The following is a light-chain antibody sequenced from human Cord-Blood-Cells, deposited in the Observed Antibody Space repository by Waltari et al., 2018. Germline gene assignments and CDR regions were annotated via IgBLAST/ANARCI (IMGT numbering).Light chain of an antibody. CDR1: SSDVGSYNL. CDR2: EVS. V-gene: IGLV2-23*02. J-gene: IGLJ3*02. CDR3: CSYAGSSTWV. Sequence: QPALTQPASVSGSPGQPLTISCTGTSSDVGSYNLVSWYQQHPGKAPKLMIYEVSKRPSGVSNRFSGSKSGNTASLTISGLQAEDEADYYCCSYAGSSTWVFGGGTKLTVL.